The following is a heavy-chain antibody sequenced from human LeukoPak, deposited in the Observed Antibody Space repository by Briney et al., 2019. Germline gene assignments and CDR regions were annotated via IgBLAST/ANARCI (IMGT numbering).Heavy chain of an antibody. CDR1: GYSFTSYW. Sequence: GESLKISCKGSGYSFTSYWISWVRQMPGKGLEWMGRIDPSDSYTNYGPSFQGHVTISADKSISTAYLQWSSLKASDTAMYYCARQNCSGGSCYWKHYYYYGMDVWGKGTTVTVSS. V-gene: IGHV5-10-1*01. CDR2: IDPSDSYT. D-gene: IGHD2-15*01. CDR3: ARQNCSGGSCYWKHYYYYGMDV. J-gene: IGHJ6*04.